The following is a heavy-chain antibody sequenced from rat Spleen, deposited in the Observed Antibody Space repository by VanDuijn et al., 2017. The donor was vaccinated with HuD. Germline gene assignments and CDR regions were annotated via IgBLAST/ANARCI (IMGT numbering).Heavy chain of an antibody. J-gene: IGHJ1*01. CDR3: ARRGNSVFWNFDF. CDR2: ISIGGDNT. V-gene: IGHV5S13*01. D-gene: IGHD4-4*01. Sequence: EVQLVESGGGLVQPGRSLKLSCAASGFTFTNYGMAWVRQTPTKGLEWVASISIGGDNTYYRDSVKGRFSISRDDAKSTLYLQMDSLRSEDTATYYCARRGNSVFWNFDFWGPGTMVSVSS. CDR1: GFTFTNYG.